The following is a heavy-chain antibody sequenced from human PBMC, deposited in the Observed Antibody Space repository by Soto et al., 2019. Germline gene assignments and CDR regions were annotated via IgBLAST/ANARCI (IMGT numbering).Heavy chain of an antibody. J-gene: IGHJ6*03. CDR2: IIPILGIA. CDR1: GGTFSSYT. V-gene: IGHV1-69*02. CDR3: ARGSHCSMTSCQTYYYYYLDV. Sequence: SVKVSCKASGGTFSSYTISWVRQAPGQGLEWMGRIIPILGIANYAQKFQGRVTITADKSTSTAYMELSSLRSEDTAVYYCARGSHCSMTSCQTYYYYYLDVWGKGTTVTGAS. D-gene: IGHD2-2*01.